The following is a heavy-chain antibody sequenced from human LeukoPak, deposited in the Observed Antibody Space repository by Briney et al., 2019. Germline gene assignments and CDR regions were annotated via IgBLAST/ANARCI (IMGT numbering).Heavy chain of an antibody. CDR3: ARLLLVGATGYFDS. Sequence: SETLSLTCTVSGGSISSGDYYWSWIRQPPGKGLEWIGYVHYSGSTNYNPSLKSRVTISVDTSKNQFSLKLSSVTAAGTAVYFCARLLLVGATGYFDSWGQGTLVTVSS. J-gene: IGHJ4*02. V-gene: IGHV4-61*08. D-gene: IGHD1-26*01. CDR1: GGSISSGDYY. CDR2: VHYSGST.